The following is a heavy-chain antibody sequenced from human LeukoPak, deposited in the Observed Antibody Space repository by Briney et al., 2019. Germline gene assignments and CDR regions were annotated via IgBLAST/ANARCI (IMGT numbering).Heavy chain of an antibody. Sequence: GGSLRLSCAASGFTVSSNYMSWVRQAPGKGLEWVSVIYGGGSTYYADSVKGRFTISRDNSKNTLYLQMNSLRAEDTAVYYCARSQGSYFKYYFDSWGQGTLVTVSS. J-gene: IGHJ4*02. CDR2: IYGGGST. CDR1: GFTVSSNY. CDR3: ARSQGSYFKYYFDS. D-gene: IGHD3-10*01. V-gene: IGHV3-53*01.